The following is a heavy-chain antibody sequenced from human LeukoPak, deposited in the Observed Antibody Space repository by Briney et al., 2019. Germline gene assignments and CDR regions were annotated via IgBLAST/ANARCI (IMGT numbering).Heavy chain of an antibody. J-gene: IGHJ6*02. Sequence: PSETLSLTCAVYGGSFNGYYWSWIRQPPGKGLEWIGEINHSGSTNYNPSLKSRVTISVDTSKNQISLKLSSVTAADTAVYYCASTLTVAGPSVMDVWGQGTTVTVAS. CDR3: ASTLTVAGPSVMDV. V-gene: IGHV4-34*01. CDR2: INHSGST. CDR1: GGSFNGYY. D-gene: IGHD6-19*01.